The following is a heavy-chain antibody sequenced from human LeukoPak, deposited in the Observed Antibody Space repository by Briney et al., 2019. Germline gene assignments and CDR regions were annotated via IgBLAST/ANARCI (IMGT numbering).Heavy chain of an antibody. Sequence: PGGSLRLSCAASGFTVSSNYMSWVRQAPGKGLVWVSVIYSGGSTYYADSVKGRFTISRDNSKNTLYLQMNSLRAEDTAVYYCAREDSSGYYHYFDYWGQGTLVTVSS. J-gene: IGHJ4*02. CDR1: GFTVSSNY. CDR2: IYSGGST. CDR3: AREDSSGYYHYFDY. V-gene: IGHV3-53*01. D-gene: IGHD3-22*01.